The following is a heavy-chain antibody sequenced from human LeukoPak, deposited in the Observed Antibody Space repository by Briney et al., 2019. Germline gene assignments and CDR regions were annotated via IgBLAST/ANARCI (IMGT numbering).Heavy chain of an antibody. J-gene: IGHJ5*02. D-gene: IGHD2-8*02. CDR3: AKGGLRFNWFDP. CDR1: GFTFSSYA. Sequence: GGSLRLSSAASGFTFSSYAMSWVRQAPGKGLEWVSVISGSGDTSYYADSVKGRFTISRDNSKNTLYLQMNSLRAGDTAVYYCAKGGLRFNWFDPWGQGALVTVSS. CDR2: ISGSGDTS. V-gene: IGHV3-23*01.